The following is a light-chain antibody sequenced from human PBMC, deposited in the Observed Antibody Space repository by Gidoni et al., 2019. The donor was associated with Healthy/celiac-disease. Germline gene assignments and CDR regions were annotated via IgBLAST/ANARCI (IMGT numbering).Light chain of an antibody. J-gene: IGLJ3*02. CDR3: QSYDSSLSGSWV. V-gene: IGLV1-40*01. Sequence: SGAPGQRVTISCTGSSSNIGAGYDVHWYPQLPGTAPKLLIYGNSNRPSGVPDRFSGSKSGTSASLAITGLQAEDEADYYCQSYDSSLSGSWVFGGGTKLTVL. CDR2: GNS. CDR1: SSNIGAGYD.